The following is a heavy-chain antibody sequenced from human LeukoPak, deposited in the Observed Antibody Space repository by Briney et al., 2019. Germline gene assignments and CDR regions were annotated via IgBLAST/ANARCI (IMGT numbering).Heavy chain of an antibody. D-gene: IGHD3-10*01. CDR1: GFTFSSYS. J-gene: IGHJ3*02. CDR2: ISSSSSYI. CDR3: ARGGVRGVICVDCHGAFDI. V-gene: IGHV3-21*01. Sequence: GGSLRLSCAASGFTFSSYSMNWVRQAPGKGLEWVSSISSSSSYIYYADSVKGRFTISRDNAKNSLYLQMNSLRAEDTAVYYCARGGVRGVICVDCHGAFDIWGQGTMVTVSS.